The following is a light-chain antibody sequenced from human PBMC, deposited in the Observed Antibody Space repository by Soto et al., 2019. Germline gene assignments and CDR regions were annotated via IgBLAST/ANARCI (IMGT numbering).Light chain of an antibody. CDR2: GNS. CDR3: QSYDSSLSGYV. CDR1: SSNIGAGYD. V-gene: IGLV1-40*01. J-gene: IGLJ1*01. Sequence: QSVLTQPPSVSGAPGQRVTISCTGSSSNIGAGYDVHWYQQLPGTAHKLLIYGNSNRPSGVPDRFSGSKSGTSASLAITVLQAEDEADYDCQSYDSSLSGYVFGTGTKLTVL.